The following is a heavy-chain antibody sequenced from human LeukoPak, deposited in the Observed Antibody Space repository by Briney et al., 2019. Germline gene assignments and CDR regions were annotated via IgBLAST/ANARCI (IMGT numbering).Heavy chain of an antibody. Sequence: PSETLSLTCTVSGGSISSYYWSWIRQPPWKGLEWIGYIYYSGSTNYNPSLKSRVTISVDTSKNQFTLNLSSVTAADTAVYYCARHFGDYGRTTFDVWGQGTMVTVSS. CDR2: IYYSGST. D-gene: IGHD4-17*01. V-gene: IGHV4-59*08. CDR1: GGSISSYY. CDR3: ARHFGDYGRTTFDV. J-gene: IGHJ3*01.